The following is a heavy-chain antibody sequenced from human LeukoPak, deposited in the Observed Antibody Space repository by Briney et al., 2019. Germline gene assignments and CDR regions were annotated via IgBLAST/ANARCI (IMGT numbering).Heavy chain of an antibody. J-gene: IGHJ4*02. CDR3: ARAISGYNYGLDY. CDR1: GFTFSSYA. V-gene: IGHV3-23*01. CDR2: ISGSVGTT. D-gene: IGHD5-18*01. Sequence: GGSLRLSCAASGFTFSSYAMSWVRQAPGKGLEWVSAISGSVGTTYYADSVKGRFTISRDNSKNTLSLQMNSLRAEDTAVYFCARAISGYNYGLDYWGQGTLVTVSS.